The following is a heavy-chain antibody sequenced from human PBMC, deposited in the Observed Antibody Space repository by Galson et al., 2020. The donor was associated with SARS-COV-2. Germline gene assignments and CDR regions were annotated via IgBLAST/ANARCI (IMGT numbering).Heavy chain of an antibody. CDR1: GFTFSSYA. J-gene: IGHJ6*02. V-gene: IGHV3-30-3*01. CDR3: ARDWGSGMDG. Sequence: TGGSLRLSCAASGFTFSSYAMPWVRQAPGKGLAWVAVISYDGSNKYYADSVKGRFTISRDNSKNTLYLQMNSLRAEDTAVYYCARDWGSGMDGCGQGTTVTVSS. CDR2: ISYDGSNK. D-gene: IGHD3-16*01.